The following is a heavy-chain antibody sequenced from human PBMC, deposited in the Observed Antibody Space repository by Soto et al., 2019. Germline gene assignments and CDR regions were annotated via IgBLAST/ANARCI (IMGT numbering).Heavy chain of an antibody. CDR3: ATGRIVVVGSRAYYGMDV. J-gene: IGHJ6*02. Sequence: QLQLAQSGADVKKAGSSVKVSCKAYGGTLSNSAFSWVRQAPGQGLEWMGGIIPVFGIVNYAQKFQDRVTSTADESTGTAYMELRSLRSEDTAVYFCATGRIVVVGSRAYYGMDVWGQGTTVTV. CDR1: GGTLSNSA. D-gene: IGHD3-22*01. CDR2: IIPVFGIV. V-gene: IGHV1-69*01.